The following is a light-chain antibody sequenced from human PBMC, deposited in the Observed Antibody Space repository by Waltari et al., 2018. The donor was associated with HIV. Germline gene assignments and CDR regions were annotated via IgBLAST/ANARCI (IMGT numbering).Light chain of an antibody. CDR3: GSYSARGFVA. J-gene: IGLJ3*02. V-gene: IGLV2-14*01. CDR2: VVY. Sequence: HSALTQPASVSGSPGQSITISCTGPTSDFDTFDFVSWYQQSPGRAPILISFVVYFRPSGVAQRFSGSKSGETASLTISALRAEDEADYFGGSYSARGFVAFGGGTKVTVL. CDR1: TSDFDTFDF.